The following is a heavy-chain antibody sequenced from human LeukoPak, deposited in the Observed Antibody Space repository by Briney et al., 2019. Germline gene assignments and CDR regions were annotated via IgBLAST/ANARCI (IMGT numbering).Heavy chain of an antibody. V-gene: IGHV1-2*02. CDR1: GYTFTGYY. Sequence: ASVKVSCKASGYTFTGYYMHWVRQAPGQGLEWMGWINPNSGGTNYAQKFQGRVTMTRDTSISTAYMELSRLRSDDTAVYYCARDYAGGYYYDYWGQGTLVTVSS. CDR2: INPNSGGT. D-gene: IGHD3-22*01. J-gene: IGHJ4*02. CDR3: ARDYAGGYYYDY.